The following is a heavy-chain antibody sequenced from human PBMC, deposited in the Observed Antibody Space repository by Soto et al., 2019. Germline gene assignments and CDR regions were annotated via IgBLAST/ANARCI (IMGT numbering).Heavy chain of an antibody. J-gene: IGHJ4*02. Sequence: QAHLVQSGAEVKKPGASVKVSCKASGYTFTSYGITWVRQAPGQGLEWMGWISAHNGNTDYAQKLQGRVIVTRDTSTSTAYMELRSLISDDTAVYYCARGRYGDYWGQGARVTVSS. CDR2: ISAHNGNT. V-gene: IGHV1-18*01. CDR1: GYTFTSYG. CDR3: ARGRYGDY. D-gene: IGHD1-1*01.